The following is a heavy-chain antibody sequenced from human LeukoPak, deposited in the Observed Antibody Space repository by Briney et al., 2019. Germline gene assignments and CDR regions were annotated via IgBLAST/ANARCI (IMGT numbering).Heavy chain of an antibody. J-gene: IGHJ4*02. CDR3: AITTYYYDSSGYGGYFDY. CDR2: IIPIFGTA. CDR1: GGTFSSYA. D-gene: IGHD3-22*01. V-gene: IGHV1-69*13. Sequence: SVKVSCKASGGTFSSYAISWVRQAPGQGLEWMGGIIPIFGTANYAQEFQGRVTITADESTSTAYMELSSLRSEDTAVYYCAITTYYYDSSGYGGYFDYWGQGTLVTVSS.